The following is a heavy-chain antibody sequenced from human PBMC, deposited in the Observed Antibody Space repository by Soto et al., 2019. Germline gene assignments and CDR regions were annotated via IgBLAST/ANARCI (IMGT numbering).Heavy chain of an antibody. CDR2: MNPNSGNT. CDR3: ARGIDSSGYYLGF. Sequence: ASVKVSCKASGYTFTSYDINWVRQATGQGLEWMGWMNPNSGNTGYAQKFQGRVTMARNTSISTAYMELSSLRSEDTAVYYCARGIDSSGYYLGFWGQGTLVTVSS. CDR1: GYTFTSYD. V-gene: IGHV1-8*01. J-gene: IGHJ4*02. D-gene: IGHD3-22*01.